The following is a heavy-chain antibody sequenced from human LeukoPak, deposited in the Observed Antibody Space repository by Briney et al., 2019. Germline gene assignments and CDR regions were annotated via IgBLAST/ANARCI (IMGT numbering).Heavy chain of an antibody. V-gene: IGHV1-69*01. D-gene: IGHD5-18*01. CDR2: IIPIFGTA. Sequence: ASVKVSCKASCDIWSSYAISWMRQAPGQGLEWMGGIIPIFGTANYAQKFQGRVTITADESTSTAYMELSSLRSEDTAVCYCARLRLQLSAYYYYYGMDVWGQGTTVTVSS. J-gene: IGHJ6*02. CDR3: ARLRLQLSAYYYYYGMDV. CDR1: CDIWSSYA.